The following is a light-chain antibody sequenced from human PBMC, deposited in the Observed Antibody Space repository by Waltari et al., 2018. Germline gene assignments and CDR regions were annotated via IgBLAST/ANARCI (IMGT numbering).Light chain of an antibody. CDR2: GAS. Sequence: EIVMTQSPVTLSVSPGERATLSCRASQNVNSDLAWYKQKPGQAPRLLIYGASTRATGIPARFSGSGSGTEFILTISSLQSEDSAIYYCQQYKNWPPYTFGQGAKLEIK. CDR1: QNVNSD. CDR3: QQYKNWPPYT. V-gene: IGKV3-15*01. J-gene: IGKJ2*01.